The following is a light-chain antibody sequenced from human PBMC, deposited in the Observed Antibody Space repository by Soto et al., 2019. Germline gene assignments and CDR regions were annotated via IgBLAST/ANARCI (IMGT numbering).Light chain of an antibody. CDR3: QQGHSVPPT. V-gene: IGKV1-12*01. Sequence: DVHMTQSQSSVSASVGYRFTITCRASQDIGNWVLWYQQKPGKAPKLLMFGASSLQSGVPSRFRGNRSGTDFTLTVSSLQPEDSEIYFCQQGHSVPPTFGQGTKVDIK. CDR2: GAS. J-gene: IGKJ1*01. CDR1: QDIGNW.